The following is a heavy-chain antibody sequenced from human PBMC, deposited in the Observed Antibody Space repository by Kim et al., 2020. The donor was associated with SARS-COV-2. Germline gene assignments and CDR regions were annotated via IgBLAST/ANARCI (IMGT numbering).Heavy chain of an antibody. CDR2: ISAYNGNT. CDR1: GYTFTSYG. J-gene: IGHJ6*02. V-gene: IGHV1-18*04. Sequence: ASVKVSCKASGYTFTSYGISWVRQAPGQGLEWMGWISAYNGNTNYAQKLQGRVTMTTDTSTSTAYMELRSLRSDDTAVYYCARDGENFSNYEYGGIKDYYYYGMDVWGQGTTVTVSS. CDR3: ARDGENFSNYEYGGIKDYYYYGMDV. D-gene: IGHD4-4*01.